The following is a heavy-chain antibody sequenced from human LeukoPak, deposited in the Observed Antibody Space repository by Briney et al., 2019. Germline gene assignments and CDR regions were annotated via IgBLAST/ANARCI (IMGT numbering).Heavy chain of an antibody. J-gene: IGHJ5*02. Sequence: SVKVSCKASGGTFSSYAISWVRQAPGQGLEWMGGIIAIFGTANYAQKFQGRVTITADESTSTAYMELSSLRSEDTAVYYCARGRVPAATYNWFDPWGQGTLVTVSS. V-gene: IGHV1-69*13. D-gene: IGHD2-2*01. CDR3: ARGRVPAATYNWFDP. CDR2: IIAIFGTA. CDR1: GGTFSSYA.